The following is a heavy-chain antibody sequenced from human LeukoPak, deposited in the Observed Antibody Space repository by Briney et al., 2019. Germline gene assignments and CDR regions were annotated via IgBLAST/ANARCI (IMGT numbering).Heavy chain of an antibody. Sequence: GGSLRLSCAASGISFSSHGMHWVRQAPGKGLEWVAVIWYDGSNIYYADSVKGRFTISRDNSKNTLYLQMNSLRAEDTAVYYCAKSGYSGYDEGDLNYWGQGTLVTVSS. V-gene: IGHV3-30*02. CDR2: IWYDGSNI. J-gene: IGHJ4*02. CDR3: AKSGYSGYDEGDLNY. CDR1: GISFSSHG. D-gene: IGHD5-12*01.